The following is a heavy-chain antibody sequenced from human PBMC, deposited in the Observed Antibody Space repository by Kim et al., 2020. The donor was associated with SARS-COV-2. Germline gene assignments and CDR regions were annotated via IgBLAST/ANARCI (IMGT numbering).Heavy chain of an antibody. Sequence: SQTLSLSCAISGDSVSSNSAAWNWIRQSPSRGLEWLGRTYYRSKWYNDYAVSVKSRITINPDTSKNQFSLQLNSVTPEDTAVYYCARGYIVVVPAAHYYYGMDVGGQGTTVTVSS. CDR2: TYYRSKWYN. J-gene: IGHJ6*02. D-gene: IGHD2-2*01. CDR3: ARGYIVVVPAAHYYYGMDV. CDR1: GDSVSSNSAA. V-gene: IGHV6-1*01.